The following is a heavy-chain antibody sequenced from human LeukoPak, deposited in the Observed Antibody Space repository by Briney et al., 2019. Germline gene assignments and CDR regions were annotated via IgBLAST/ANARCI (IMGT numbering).Heavy chain of an antibody. CDR1: GGVFNSFA. V-gene: IGHV1-69*06. Sequence: GSSVKVSCKASGGVFNSFALNWVRQAPGQGLEWMGGIIPIFDSPNYAQSFQGRVTITADKSTSIVYMELSGLRSDDTAIYYCARAGAERGVEGRRNTAIAYYYRMDVWGQGTTVTVSS. J-gene: IGHJ6*02. CDR2: IIPIFDSP. CDR3: ARAGAERGVEGRRNTAIAYYYRMDV. D-gene: IGHD2-21*02.